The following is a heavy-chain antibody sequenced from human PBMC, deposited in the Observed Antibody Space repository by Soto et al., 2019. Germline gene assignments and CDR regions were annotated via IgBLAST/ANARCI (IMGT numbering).Heavy chain of an antibody. CDR1: GGSISSYY. J-gene: IGHJ6*02. V-gene: IGHV4-4*07. Sequence: QVQLQESGPGLVKPSETLSLTCTVSGGSISSYYWSWIRQPAGKGLEWIGRIYTSGSTNYNPSLKSRVTMSLDMSKNQFSLKLTPVTAADTGVYYCARGWYQLLSGGSYYYYYGMDVWGQGTTVTVSS. CDR3: ARGWYQLLSGGSYYYYYGMDV. D-gene: IGHD2-2*01. CDR2: IYTSGST.